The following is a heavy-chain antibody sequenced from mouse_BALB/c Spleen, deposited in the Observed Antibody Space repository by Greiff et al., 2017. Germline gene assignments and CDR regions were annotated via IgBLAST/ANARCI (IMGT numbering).Heavy chain of an antibody. CDR2: IWSGGST. CDR3: ARGNGNYVGFAY. V-gene: IGHV2-4-1*01. D-gene: IGHD2-1*01. Sequence: VQVVESGPGLVQPSQSLSITCTVSGFSLTSYGVHWVRQSPGKGLEWLGVIWSGGSTDYNAAFISRLSISKDNSKSQVFFKMNSLQADDTAIYYCARGNGNYVGFAYWGQGTLVTVSA. J-gene: IGHJ3*01. CDR1: GFSLTSYG.